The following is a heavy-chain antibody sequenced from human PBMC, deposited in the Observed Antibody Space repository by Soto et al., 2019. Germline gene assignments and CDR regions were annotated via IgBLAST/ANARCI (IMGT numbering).Heavy chain of an antibody. CDR3: AKHVYYFDY. CDR1: GFTFTTQA. Sequence: GGSLRLSCAASGFTFTTQAMSWVRQAPGKGLEWVSAMSGSGGYTYYADSVKGRFTISRDNSKNTLYLQMNILRAEDTAVYYCAKHVYYFDYWGQGTLVTVPQ. D-gene: IGHD2-8*01. J-gene: IGHJ4*02. V-gene: IGHV3-23*01. CDR2: MSGSGGYT.